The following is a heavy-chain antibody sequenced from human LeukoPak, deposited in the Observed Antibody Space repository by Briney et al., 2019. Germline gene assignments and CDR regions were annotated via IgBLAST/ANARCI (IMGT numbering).Heavy chain of an antibody. J-gene: IGHJ3*02. CDR2: INSDGSST. V-gene: IGHV3-74*01. D-gene: IGHD4-11*01. CDR1: GFTFNNYW. Sequence: TGGSLRLSCAASGFTFNNYWVNWVRQGPGKGLVWVSRINSDGSSTGYEDSVKGRFTISRDNAKNTLDLQMNNLRAEDTAVYYCARAGEGLQSYGFDMWGQGTKVSVST. CDR3: ARAGEGLQSYGFDM.